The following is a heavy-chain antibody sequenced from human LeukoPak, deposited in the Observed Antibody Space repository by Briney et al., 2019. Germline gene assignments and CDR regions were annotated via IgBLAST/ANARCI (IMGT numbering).Heavy chain of an antibody. J-gene: IGHJ4*02. CDR1: GYTFSSYG. D-gene: IGHD5-12*01. Sequence: GASVKVSCKASGYTFSSYGISWVRQAPGQGLEWMGWISAYTGNTNYAQKLQGRVTMTTDTSTSTAYMDLRRLRSGDTAVYYCAGDHPHDKGYSGYSYFDSWGQGTLVTVSS. CDR3: AGDHPHDKGYSGYSYFDS. CDR2: ISAYTGNT. V-gene: IGHV1-18*01.